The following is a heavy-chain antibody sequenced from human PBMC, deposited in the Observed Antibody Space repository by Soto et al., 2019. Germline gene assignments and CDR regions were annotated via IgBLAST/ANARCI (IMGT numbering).Heavy chain of an antibody. CDR2: ISGSGGST. D-gene: IGHD3-10*01. CDR1: GFTFSSYA. CDR3: AKTPPFMVRGVFYFDY. J-gene: IGHJ4*02. V-gene: IGHV3-23*01. Sequence: TGGSLRLSCAASGFTFSSYAMSWVRQAPGKGLEWVSAISGSGGSTYYADSVKGRFTISRDNSKNTLYLQMNSLRAEDTAVYYCAKTPPFMVRGVFYFDYWGQGTLVTVSS.